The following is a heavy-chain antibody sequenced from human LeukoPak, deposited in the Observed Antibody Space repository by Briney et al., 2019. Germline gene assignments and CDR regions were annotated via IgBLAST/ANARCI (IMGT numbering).Heavy chain of an antibody. V-gene: IGHV6-1*01. Sequence: SQTLSLTCAISGDSVSSSGVAWNCIRQSPSRGLEWLGRTYYASQWSNEYALSVKSRITINPDTSKNQFSLQLKSVTPEDTAVYYCTRGRNSAFDYWGQGTLVTVSS. CDR3: TRGRNSAFDY. CDR1: GDSVSSSGVA. D-gene: IGHD1-14*01. J-gene: IGHJ4*02. CDR2: TYYASQWSN.